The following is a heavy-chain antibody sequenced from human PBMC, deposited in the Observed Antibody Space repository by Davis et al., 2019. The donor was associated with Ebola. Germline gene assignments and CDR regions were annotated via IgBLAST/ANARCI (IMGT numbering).Heavy chain of an antibody. J-gene: IGHJ4*02. D-gene: IGHD6-13*01. CDR1: GFTVSNNY. CDR2: IYSGGTT. V-gene: IGHV3-53*04. CDR3: ARQLDSSNWTFDC. Sequence: GESLKISCAASGFTVSNNYMSWVRQAPGKGLEWVSVIYSGGTTFYADSVKGRFTISRHNSRNTLDLQMNSLRTEDTAVYYCARQLDSSNWTFDCWGQGTLVTVSS.